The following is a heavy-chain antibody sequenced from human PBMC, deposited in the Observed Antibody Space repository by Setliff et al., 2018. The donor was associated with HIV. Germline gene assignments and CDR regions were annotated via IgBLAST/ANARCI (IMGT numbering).Heavy chain of an antibody. V-gene: IGHV3-21*01. Sequence: GGSLRLSCEASGFTFSTYSMNWVRQAPGKGLEWVSSISSSSRSKYYADSVKGRFTISRDNAKNSLYLQMNSLTAEDTAVYYCAGGMYNFWSGYPNDAFDIWGQGTVVTVSS. J-gene: IGHJ3*02. CDR3: AGGMYNFWSGYPNDAFDI. D-gene: IGHD3-3*01. CDR2: ISSSSRSK. CDR1: GFTFSTYS.